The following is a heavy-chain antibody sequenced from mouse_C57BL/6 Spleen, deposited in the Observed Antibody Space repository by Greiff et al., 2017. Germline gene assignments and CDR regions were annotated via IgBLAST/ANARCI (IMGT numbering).Heavy chain of an antibody. CDR2: IYPGSGST. V-gene: IGHV1-55*01. Sequence: VQLQQPGAELVKPGASVKMSCKASGYTFTSYWITWVKQRPGQGLEWIGDIYPGSGSTNYNEKFKSKATLTVDTSSSTAYMQLSSMTSEDSAVYYCAREVYYDPGDYWGQGTTLTVSS. D-gene: IGHD2-4*01. J-gene: IGHJ2*01. CDR3: AREVYYDPGDY. CDR1: GYTFTSYW.